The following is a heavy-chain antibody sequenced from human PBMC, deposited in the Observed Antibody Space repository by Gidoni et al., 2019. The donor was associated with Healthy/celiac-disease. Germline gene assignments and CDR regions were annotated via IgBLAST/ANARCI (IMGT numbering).Heavy chain of an antibody. Sequence: EVQLLESGGGLVQPGGSLRLSCAASGFTFSSYAMSWVRQAPGKGLEWVPAISGSGGSTYYADSVKGRFTISRDNSKNTLYLQMNSLRAEDTAVYYCAKDITSGAVAGTYLYYFDYWGQGTLVTVSS. D-gene: IGHD6-19*01. V-gene: IGHV3-23*01. CDR2: ISGSGGST. CDR3: AKDITSGAVAGTYLYYFDY. J-gene: IGHJ4*02. CDR1: GFTFSSYA.